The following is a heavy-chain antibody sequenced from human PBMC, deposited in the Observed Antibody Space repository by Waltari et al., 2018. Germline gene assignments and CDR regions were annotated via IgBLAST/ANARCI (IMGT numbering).Heavy chain of an antibody. D-gene: IGHD6-6*01. Sequence: EVQLVESGGGLVQPGGSLRLSCAASGFTFSREWMNWVRQAPGKGLEWVANIKEDVSQKYYVDSVKGRFTISRDNAKNSLYLQMNSLRLEDTALYYCARDHPGSAQVFDFWGQGAQVTVSS. J-gene: IGHJ4*02. CDR2: IKEDVSQK. CDR3: ARDHPGSAQVFDF. V-gene: IGHV3-7*01. CDR1: GFTFSREW.